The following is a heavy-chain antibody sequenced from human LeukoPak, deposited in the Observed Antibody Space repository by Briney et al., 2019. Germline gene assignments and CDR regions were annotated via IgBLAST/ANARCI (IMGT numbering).Heavy chain of an antibody. Sequence: PSETLSLTCTVSGGSITSSSYYWGWIRQPPGKGLEWIGSIYYRGRTYYNPSLKSRLTISVDTSKNQLSLKLSSVTAADTAVYYCARAGYYSSTTCPDAFDIWGQGTKVTVSS. CDR1: GGSITSSSYY. J-gene: IGHJ3*02. CDR2: IYYRGRT. D-gene: IGHD2-2*01. V-gene: IGHV4-39*07. CDR3: ARAGYYSSTTCPDAFDI.